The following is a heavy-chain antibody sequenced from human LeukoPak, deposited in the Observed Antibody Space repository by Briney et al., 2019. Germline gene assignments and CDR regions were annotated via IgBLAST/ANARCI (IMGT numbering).Heavy chain of an antibody. J-gene: IGHJ5*02. V-gene: IGHV1-2*06. CDR1: GYTFTGYY. Sequence: ASVKVSCKASGYTFTGYYMHWVRQAPGQGLEWMGRINPNSGGTNYAQKFQGRVTMTRDTSISTPYVELSRLRSDDTAVYYCARVSLLTYYYDSSGYYSWFDPWGQGTLVTVSS. CDR3: ARVSLLTYYYDSSGYYSWFDP. D-gene: IGHD3-22*01. CDR2: INPNSGGT.